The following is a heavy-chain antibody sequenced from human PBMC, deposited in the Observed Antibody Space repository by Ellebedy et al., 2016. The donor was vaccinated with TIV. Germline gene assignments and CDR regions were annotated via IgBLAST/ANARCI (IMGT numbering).Heavy chain of an antibody. Sequence: GESLKISCAASGFTFSDNAMGWVRQAPGKGPEWVSVTSGSSDSRDYADSVKGRFTISRDNSQNTLYLQMNSLRAEDTAVYYCAKGRGGSSYSSLDVWGQGTTVTVSS. V-gene: IGHV3-23*01. J-gene: IGHJ6*02. CDR2: TSGSSDSR. D-gene: IGHD2-15*01. CDR1: GFTFSDNA. CDR3: AKGRGGSSYSSLDV.